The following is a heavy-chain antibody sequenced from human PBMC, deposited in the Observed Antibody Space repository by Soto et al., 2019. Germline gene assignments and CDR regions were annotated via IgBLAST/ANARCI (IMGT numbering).Heavy chain of an antibody. J-gene: IGHJ4*02. V-gene: IGHV4-59*08. D-gene: IGHD5-18*01. CDR2: ISYFGNT. CDR3: ARHGSTVDTEGAFYY. CDR1: GDSISPFS. Sequence: QVQLQESGPGLVKPSETLSLTCTVSGDSISPFSWSWVRQPPGKGLQWIGYISYFGNTNYNPSLTSRVSLSLDTSKKHFSPQLNSVTAADTGMYFCARHGSTVDTEGAFYYWGPGTLVTVSP.